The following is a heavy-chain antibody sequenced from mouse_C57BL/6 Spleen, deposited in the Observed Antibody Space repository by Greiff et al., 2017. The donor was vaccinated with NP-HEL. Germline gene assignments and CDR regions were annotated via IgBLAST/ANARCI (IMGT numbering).Heavy chain of an antibody. CDR2: IWSDGST. Sequence: LVAPSQSLSITCTVSGFSLTSYGVHWVRQPPGKGLEWLVVIWSDGSTTYNSALKSRLSISKDNSKSQVFLKMNSLQTDDTAMYYCARHNPDYALMDYWGQGTSVTVSS. D-gene: IGHD2-4*01. J-gene: IGHJ4*01. V-gene: IGHV2-6-2*01. CDR1: GFSLTSYG. CDR3: ARHNPDYALMDY.